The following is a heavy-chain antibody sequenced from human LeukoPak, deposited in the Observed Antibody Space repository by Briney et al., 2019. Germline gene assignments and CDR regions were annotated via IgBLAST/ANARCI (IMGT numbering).Heavy chain of an antibody. CDR1: GGSISSSSYY. Sequence: SETLSLTCAVSGGSISSSSYYWGSIRQPPGKGLEWIGSIYYSGSTNYNPSLKSRVTISVDTSKNQFSLKLSSVTAADTAVYYCARAGYDILTGYYYWGQGTLVTVSS. CDR3: ARAGYDILTGYYY. CDR2: IYYSGST. J-gene: IGHJ4*02. D-gene: IGHD3-9*01. V-gene: IGHV4-39*07.